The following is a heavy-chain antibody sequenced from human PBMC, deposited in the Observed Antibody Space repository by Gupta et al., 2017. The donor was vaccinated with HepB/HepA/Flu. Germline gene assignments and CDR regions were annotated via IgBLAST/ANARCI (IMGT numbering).Heavy chain of an antibody. CDR3: AKVEQLVMGAPFDA. D-gene: IGHD1/OR15-1a*01. CDR1: GYNFSSYW. CDR2: IYPGDSDS. V-gene: IGHV5-51*01. Sequence: EVQLVQSGTEVKKPGESLRISCQTSGYNFSSYWIAWVRQMPGKGLELMGIIYPGDSDSSYNPSFQGQVTISADKSINTAYLQWTTLKASDTALYYCAKVEQLVMGAPFDAWGQGTRIIVSS. J-gene: IGHJ4*02.